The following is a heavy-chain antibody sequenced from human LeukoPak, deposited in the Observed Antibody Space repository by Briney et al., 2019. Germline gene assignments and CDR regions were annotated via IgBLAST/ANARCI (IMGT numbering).Heavy chain of an antibody. V-gene: IGHV3-21*01. J-gene: IGHJ5*02. CDR3: ARVEYYGSGGYWFDP. D-gene: IGHD3-10*01. Sequence: PGGSLRLSCAASGFTFSSYSMNWVRQAPGKGLEWVSSISSSSSYIYYADSVKGRFTISRDKAKNSLYLQMNSLRAEDTAVYYCARVEYYGSGGYWFDPWGQGTLVTVSS. CDR2: ISSSSSYI. CDR1: GFTFSSYS.